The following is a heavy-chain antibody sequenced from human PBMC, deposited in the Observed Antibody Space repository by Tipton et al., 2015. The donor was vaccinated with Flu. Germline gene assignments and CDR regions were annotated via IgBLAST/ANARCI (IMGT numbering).Heavy chain of an antibody. Sequence: TLSLTCTVSGASISTRVYYWGWIRQPPGKGLEWIGTIYSSGSTYFNPSLRSRVTISVDTSKNQFSLRLSSVTAADTAVYYCTRGFIALCDYWGRGNMVTVSS. J-gene: IGHJ4*02. CDR3: TRGFIALCDY. CDR2: IYSSGST. V-gene: IGHV4-39*02. D-gene: IGHD6-13*01. CDR1: GASISTRVYY.